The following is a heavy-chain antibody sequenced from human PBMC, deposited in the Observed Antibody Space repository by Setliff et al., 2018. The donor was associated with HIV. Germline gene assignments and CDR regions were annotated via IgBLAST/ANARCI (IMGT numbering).Heavy chain of an antibody. V-gene: IGHV4-31*03. CDR3: ARDINDGGWFDP. CDR2: IHHSGSS. J-gene: IGHJ5*02. D-gene: IGHD1-1*01. Sequence: SETLSLTCTVSGGSISSSDFYWNWIRQRPGKALEWIGYIHHSGSSSHNPSLKSRLTTSINASKSQFSLRLSSVTAADTAVYYCARDINDGGWFDPWGQGTLVTVSS. CDR1: GGSISSSDFY.